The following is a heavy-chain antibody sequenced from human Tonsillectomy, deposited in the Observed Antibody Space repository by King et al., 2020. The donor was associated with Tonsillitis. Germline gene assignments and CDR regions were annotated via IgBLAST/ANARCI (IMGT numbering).Heavy chain of an antibody. D-gene: IGHD3-10*01. Sequence: VQLVESGGGSAQPGGSLRLSCAASVFTFSNYWMHWARQAPGKGLEWGSRINPDGSYTNYVDSVKGRFTISRDNAKNTLYMQMNSLRAEDTALYYCVGEGFGELWGQGTLVTASS. J-gene: IGHJ4*02. CDR1: VFTFSNYW. CDR2: INPDGSYT. V-gene: IGHV3-74*01. CDR3: VGEGFGEL.